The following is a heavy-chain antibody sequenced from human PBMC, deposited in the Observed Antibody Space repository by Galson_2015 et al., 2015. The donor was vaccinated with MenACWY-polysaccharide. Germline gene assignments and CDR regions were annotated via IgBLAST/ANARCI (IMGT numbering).Heavy chain of an antibody. CDR3: AKEESRLASAGNAFDI. Sequence: TYYADSVKGRFTISRDNSKNTLYLQMNSLRAEDTAVYYCAKEESRLASAGNAFDIWGQGTMVTVSS. CDR2: T. D-gene: IGHD1-14*01. J-gene: IGHJ3*02. V-gene: IGHV3-23*01.